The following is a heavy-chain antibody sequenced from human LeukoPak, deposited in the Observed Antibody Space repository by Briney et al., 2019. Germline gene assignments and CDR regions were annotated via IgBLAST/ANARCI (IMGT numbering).Heavy chain of an antibody. CDR2: ISYDGSNK. Sequence: GGSLRLSCAASGFTFSSYAMHWVRQAPGKGLEWVAVISYDGSNKYYADSVKGRFTISRDNSKNTLYLQMNSLRAEDTAVYYCARLWFGELPDYWGQGTLVTVSS. CDR1: GFTFSSYA. J-gene: IGHJ4*02. D-gene: IGHD3-10*01. CDR3: ARLWFGELPDY. V-gene: IGHV3-30-3*01.